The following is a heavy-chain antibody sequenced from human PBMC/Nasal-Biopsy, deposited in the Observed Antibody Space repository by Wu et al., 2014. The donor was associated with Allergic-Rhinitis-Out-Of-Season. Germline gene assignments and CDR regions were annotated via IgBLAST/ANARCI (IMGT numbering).Heavy chain of an antibody. D-gene: IGHD4-17*01. V-gene: IGHV3-48*03. CDR3: ARDNYGDYQGAY. CDR2: ISSSGSTI. J-gene: IGHJ4*02. Sequence: LRLSCAASGFTFSSYEMNWVRQAPGKGLEWVSYISSSGSTIYYADSVKGRFTISRDNAKNSLYLQMNSLRAEDTAVYYCARDNYGDYQGAYWGQGTLVTVSS. CDR1: GFTFSSYE.